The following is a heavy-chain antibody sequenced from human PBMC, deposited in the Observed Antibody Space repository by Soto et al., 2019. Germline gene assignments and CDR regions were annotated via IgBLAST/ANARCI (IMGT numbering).Heavy chain of an antibody. D-gene: IGHD5-12*01. CDR2: IYPGDSDT. CDR3: ARLDDYGYTIDY. V-gene: IGHV5-51*01. J-gene: IGHJ4*02. Sequence: PGESLKISCKGSGYSFTSHWIAWVRQMPGKVLEWMGIIYPGDSDTRYSPSFEGQVTMSGDKSISTAYVQWDSLKASDTAMYYCARLDDYGYTIDYWGQGXLVTVSS. CDR1: GYSFTSHW.